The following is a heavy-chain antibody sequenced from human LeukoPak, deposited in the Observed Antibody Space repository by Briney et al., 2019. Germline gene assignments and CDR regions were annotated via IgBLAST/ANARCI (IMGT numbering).Heavy chain of an antibody. D-gene: IGHD1-1*01. J-gene: IGHJ4*02. Sequence: GGSLRLSCAASGFTFSSYAMHWVRQAPGKGLEWVAVISYDGSNKYYADSVKGRFTISRDNSKNTLYLQMNSLRAEDTAVYYCARGKSAGTVDYWGQGTLVTVSS. CDR1: GFTFSSYA. CDR3: ARGKSAGTVDY. V-gene: IGHV3-30-3*01. CDR2: ISYDGSNK.